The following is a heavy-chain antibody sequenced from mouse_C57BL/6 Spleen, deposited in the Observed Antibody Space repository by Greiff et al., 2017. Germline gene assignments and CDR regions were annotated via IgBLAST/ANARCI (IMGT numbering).Heavy chain of an antibody. J-gene: IGHJ3*01. D-gene: IGHD2-2*01. V-gene: IGHV1-55*01. CDR3: AVGRSTMVTPFAY. CDR1: GYTFTSYW. Sequence: QVQLQQPGAELVKPGASVKMSCKASGYTFTSYWITWVKQRPGQGLEWIGDIYPGSGSTNYNEKFKSKATLTVDTSSSTAYMQLSSLTSEDSAVYYGAVGRSTMVTPFAYWGQGTLVTVSA. CDR2: IYPGSGST.